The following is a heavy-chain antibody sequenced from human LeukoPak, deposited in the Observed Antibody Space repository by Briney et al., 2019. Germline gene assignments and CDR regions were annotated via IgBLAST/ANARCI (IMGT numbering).Heavy chain of an antibody. Sequence: GGSLRLSCTASGFTFSDYAMSWVRQAPGKGLEWVSGISGSGGSIRYADSVKGRFIISRDNSKSTLYLQMNSLRAEDTAVYYCAKGGDGYNYYFDYWGQETLVTVSS. V-gene: IGHV3-23*01. D-gene: IGHD5-24*01. CDR2: ISGSGGSI. J-gene: IGHJ4*02. CDR1: GFTFSDYA. CDR3: AKGGDGYNYYFDY.